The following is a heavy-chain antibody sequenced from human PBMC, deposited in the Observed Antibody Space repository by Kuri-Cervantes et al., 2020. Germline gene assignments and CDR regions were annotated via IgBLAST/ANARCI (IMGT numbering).Heavy chain of an antibody. V-gene: IGHV3-9*01. CDR3: ARDGIYGDYYYYGMDV. CDR1: GFTFSSYA. D-gene: IGHD4-17*01. J-gene: IGHJ6*02. Sequence: SLKISCAASGFTFSSYAMHWVRQAPGKGLEWVSGISWNSGSIGYADSVKGRFTISRDNAKNTLYLQMNSLRAEDTAVYYCARDGIYGDYYYYGMDVWGQGTTVTVSS. CDR2: ISWNSGSI.